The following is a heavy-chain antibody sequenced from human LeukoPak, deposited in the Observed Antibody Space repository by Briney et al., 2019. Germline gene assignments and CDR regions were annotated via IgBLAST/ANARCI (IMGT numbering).Heavy chain of an antibody. Sequence: GASLKFSSKGSGSGFTSYWIGWVRPLPGKGLEWMGIIYPGDSDTRYSPSVQGQVTISADKSISTAYLQCSSLKAADTAMYYCARHVSGNSPYYYMDVWGKETTVTVSS. V-gene: IGHV5-51*01. D-gene: IGHD4-23*01. CDR3: ARHVSGNSPYYYMDV. J-gene: IGHJ6*03. CDR2: IYPGDSDT. CDR1: GSGFTSYW.